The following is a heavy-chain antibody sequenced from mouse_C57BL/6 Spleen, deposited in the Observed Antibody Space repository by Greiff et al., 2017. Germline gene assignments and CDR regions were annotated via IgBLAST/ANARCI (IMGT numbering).Heavy chain of an antibody. D-gene: IGHD1-1*02. CDR2: IDPSDSST. CDR3: ARRLSDY. V-gene: IGHV1-50*01. CDR1: GYTFTSYW. Sequence: QVQLQQPGAELVKPGASVKLSCKASGYTFTSYWMQWVKQRPGQGLEWIGEIDPSDSSTNYNQKFKGKATLTVDTSSSTAYMQLSSLTSEDSAVYYCARRLSDYWGQGTTLTVSS. J-gene: IGHJ2*01.